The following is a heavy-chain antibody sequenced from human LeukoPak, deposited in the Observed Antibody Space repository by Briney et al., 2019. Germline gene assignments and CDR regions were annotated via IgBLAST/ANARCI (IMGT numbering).Heavy chain of an antibody. D-gene: IGHD5-12*01. Sequence: SQTLSLTCAVSGGSISSGGYSWSWIRQPPGMGLEWIGYIYHSGSTNYNPSLKSRVTISVDKSKNQFSLKLSSVTAADTAVYYCVRDGPGYSGYDSGYYFDYWGQGTRVTVPS. CDR3: VRDGPGYSGYDSGYYFDY. CDR1: GGSISSGGYS. CDR2: IYHSGST. V-gene: IGHV4-30-2*01. J-gene: IGHJ4*02.